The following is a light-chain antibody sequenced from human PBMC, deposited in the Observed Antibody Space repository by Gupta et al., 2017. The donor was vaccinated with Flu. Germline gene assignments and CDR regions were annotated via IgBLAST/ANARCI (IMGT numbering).Light chain of an antibody. Sequence: DIQMTQSPSSLSASVGDRVTIACRASQSISSYVNWYQHKPGKAPEFLIYAASRVQSGVPSRFSGSGSGIDFTLTISSLQPEDFATYYCQHSDSVPYTFGQGTKLEIK. V-gene: IGKV1-39*01. CDR2: AAS. J-gene: IGKJ2*01. CDR3: QHSDSVPYT. CDR1: QSISSY.